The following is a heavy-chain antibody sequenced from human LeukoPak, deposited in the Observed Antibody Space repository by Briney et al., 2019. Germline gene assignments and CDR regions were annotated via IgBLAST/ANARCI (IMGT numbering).Heavy chain of an antibody. CDR1: GYTFTSYD. J-gene: IGHJ4*02. CDR3: ARVDEDGFDY. V-gene: IGHV1-8*01. CDR2: MNPNSGNT. Sequence: ASVKVSCKASGYTFTSYDINWVRQATGQGLEWMGWMNPNSGNTGYAQKFQGRVTMTTDTSTSTAYMELRSLRSDDTAVYYCARVDEDGFDYWGQGTLVTVSS.